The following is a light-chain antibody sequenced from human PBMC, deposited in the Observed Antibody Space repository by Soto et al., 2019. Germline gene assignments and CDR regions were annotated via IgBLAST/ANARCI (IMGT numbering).Light chain of an antibody. V-gene: IGKV3-11*01. J-gene: IGKJ1*01. CDR1: QNVTNY. CDR3: QQCTNWLWT. CDR2: A. Sequence: EIVLTQSPATLSLSPGERASLSCRASQNVTNYLAWYQQKPGQAPRLLIYAATGIPARFGGSGAATDFTLTISSLEPEDFAVYYCQQCTNWLWTFGQGTKVEIK.